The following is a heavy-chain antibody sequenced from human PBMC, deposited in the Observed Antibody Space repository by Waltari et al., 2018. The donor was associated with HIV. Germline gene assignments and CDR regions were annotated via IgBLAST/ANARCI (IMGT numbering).Heavy chain of an antibody. CDR2: ISSTGHT. CDR1: GDSITTTAYS. J-gene: IGHJ5*02. V-gene: IGHV4-39*01. Sequence: QLQLQESGTGLVRPSETLSLTCTVSGDSITTTAYSWGWIRQSPGELLEWSGSISSTGHTYFDPFLKSRIILSVDTSRNQFSLTLRSVTAADTARYYCARQSWTAGNNHFDPWGQGILVTVSS. D-gene: IGHD2-21*02. CDR3: ARQSWTAGNNHFDP.